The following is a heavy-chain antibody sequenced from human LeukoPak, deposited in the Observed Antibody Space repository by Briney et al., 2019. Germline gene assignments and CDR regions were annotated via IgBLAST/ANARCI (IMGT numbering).Heavy chain of an antibody. CDR3: ARVSTDIVATIFRGYFDS. Sequence: PGGSLRLSCAASGFTFSSYAMSWVRQAPGKGLEWVSAISGSGGSTYYADSVQGRFSISRDNSKNTLDLQMNSLRTEDTAVYYCARVSTDIVATIFRGYFDSWGQGTLVTVSS. J-gene: IGHJ4*02. CDR2: ISGSGGST. CDR1: GFTFSSYA. D-gene: IGHD5-12*01. V-gene: IGHV3-23*01.